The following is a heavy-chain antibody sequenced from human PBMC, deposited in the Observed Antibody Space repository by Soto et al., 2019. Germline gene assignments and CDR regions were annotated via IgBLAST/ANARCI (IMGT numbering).Heavy chain of an antibody. V-gene: IGHV3-21*01. D-gene: IGHD6-19*01. CDR2: ISSSSSYI. J-gene: IGHJ4*02. Sequence: PGGSLRLSCAASGFTFSSYSMNWVRQAPGKGLEWVSSISSSSSYIYYADSVKGRFTISRDNAKNSLYLQMNSLRAEDTAVYYCAADVSSGWPRYYFDYWGQGTLVTVSS. CDR3: AADVSSGWPRYYFDY. CDR1: GFTFSSYS.